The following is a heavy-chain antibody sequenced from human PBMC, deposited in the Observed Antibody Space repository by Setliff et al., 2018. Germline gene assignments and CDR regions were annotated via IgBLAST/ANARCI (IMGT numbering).Heavy chain of an antibody. V-gene: IGHV4-59*04. CDR2: VSYFGSG. CDR3: ARRDGSIIYREFFDY. Sequence: PGGSLRLSCAASGVTVSAYDMSWVRQPPGKGLEWIGSVSYFGSGYYNPSLRGRVATSLDTSRNQFSLKLTSVTAADTAVYYCARRDGSIIYREFFDYWGQGALVTVSS. D-gene: IGHD3-10*01. CDR1: GVTVSAYD. J-gene: IGHJ4*02.